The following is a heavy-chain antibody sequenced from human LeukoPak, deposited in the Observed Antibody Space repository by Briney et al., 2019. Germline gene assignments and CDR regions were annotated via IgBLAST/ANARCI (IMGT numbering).Heavy chain of an antibody. CDR3: ARGGRLLWFGEFDY. Sequence: ASVKASCKASGYTFIAYGLHWVRQAPGQRPEWMGWINAGNGDTKYSQNFQGRVTITGDASATTAYMELSSLRSEDTAVYFCARGGRLLWFGEFDYWGQGTLVTVSS. D-gene: IGHD3-10*01. V-gene: IGHV1-3*01. J-gene: IGHJ4*02. CDR2: INAGNGDT. CDR1: GYTFIAYG.